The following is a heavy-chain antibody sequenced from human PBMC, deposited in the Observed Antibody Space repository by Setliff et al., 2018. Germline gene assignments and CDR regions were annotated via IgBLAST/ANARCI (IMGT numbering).Heavy chain of an antibody. CDR2: IKQDGSDK. CDR3: ARAFYCGRKCYRGFDY. V-gene: IGHV3-7*01. Sequence: GGSLRLSCAASGFIFSTYWVSWVRQAPGKGLEWVANIKQDGSDKYYVDSVKGRFTISRDNAKNSLYLQMNSLRAEDTAVYYCARAFYCGRKCYRGFDYWGQGTLVTVSS. J-gene: IGHJ4*02. D-gene: IGHD2-21*01. CDR1: GFIFSTYW.